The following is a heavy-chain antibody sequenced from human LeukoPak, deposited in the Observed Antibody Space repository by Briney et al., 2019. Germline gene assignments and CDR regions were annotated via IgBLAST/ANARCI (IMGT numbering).Heavy chain of an antibody. CDR3: ARGEGDGYNFSY. Sequence: GRSLRLSCAASGFTFRSYGMHWVRQAPGKGLEWVAVIWYDGSNKYYADSVKGRFTISRDNSKNTLYLQMNSLRTEDTAVYYCARGEGDGYNFSYWGQGTLVTVSS. V-gene: IGHV3-33*01. D-gene: IGHD5-24*01. CDR2: IWYDGSNK. CDR1: GFTFRSYG. J-gene: IGHJ4*02.